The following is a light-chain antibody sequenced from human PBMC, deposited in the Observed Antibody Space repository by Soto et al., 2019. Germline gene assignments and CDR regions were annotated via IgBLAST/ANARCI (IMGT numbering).Light chain of an antibody. CDR3: AAWDDILTGYV. V-gene: IGLV1-44*01. J-gene: IGLJ1*01. Sequence: QSVVTQPPSVSGTPGQRVTISCSGNNSNIGSSTVNWYQELPGMAPKLLIYSNNQRTSGVPDRFTGSKSGTSASLAISGLQSEDEADYYCAAWDDILTGYVFGTGTKVTVL. CDR1: NSNIGSST. CDR2: SNN.